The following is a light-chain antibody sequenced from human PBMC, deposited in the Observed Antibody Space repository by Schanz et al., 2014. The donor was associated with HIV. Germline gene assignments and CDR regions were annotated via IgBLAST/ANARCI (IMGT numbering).Light chain of an antibody. J-gene: IGKJ2*03. CDR1: QSINNN. V-gene: IGKV3-15*01. CDR2: GAS. Sequence: EILMTQSPATLSVSPGERATLSCRASQSINNNLAWYQHKPGQAPRLLIYGASTRATGIPARFSGSGSGTEFTLTISSLQSEDFATYYCLQYNDYAYSFGQGTKLEIK. CDR3: LQYNDYAYS.